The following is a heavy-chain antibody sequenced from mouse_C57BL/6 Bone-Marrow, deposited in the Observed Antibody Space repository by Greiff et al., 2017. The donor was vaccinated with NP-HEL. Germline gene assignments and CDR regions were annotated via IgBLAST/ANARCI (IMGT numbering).Heavy chain of an antibody. CDR2: IYPGSGST. Sequence: VQLQQPGAELVKPGASVKMSCKASGYTFTSYWITWVKQRPGQGLEWIGDIYPGSGSTNYNEKFKSKATLTVDKSSSTAYMQLSSLTSEDSAVYYCARRDDGYYGVDYWGQGTTLTVSS. CDR1: GYTFTSYW. D-gene: IGHD2-3*01. J-gene: IGHJ2*01. V-gene: IGHV1-55*01. CDR3: ARRDDGYYGVDY.